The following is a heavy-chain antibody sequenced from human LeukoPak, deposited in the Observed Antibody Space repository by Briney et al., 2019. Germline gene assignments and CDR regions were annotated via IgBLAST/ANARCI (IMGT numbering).Heavy chain of an antibody. CDR1: GGSISSSSYY. V-gene: IGHV4-39*02. CDR3: ARDHCSGGSCYGMDV. J-gene: IGHJ6*02. CDR2: IYYSGST. D-gene: IGHD2-15*01. Sequence: SETLSLTCTVSGGSISSSSYYWGWIRQPPGKGLEWIGSIYYSGSTYYNPSLKSRVTISVDTSKNQFSLKLSSVTAADTAVYYCARDHCSGGSCYGMDVWGQGTTVTVSS.